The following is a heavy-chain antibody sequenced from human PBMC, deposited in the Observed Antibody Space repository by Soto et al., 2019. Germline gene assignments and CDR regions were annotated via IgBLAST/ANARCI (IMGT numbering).Heavy chain of an antibody. CDR3: ASSYGSGYRAFDY. CDR1: GDTFNFYS. Sequence: QVQLVQSGAEVKRPGSSVKVSCKASGDTFNFYSINWVRQAPGLGLEWMGRVNPIVSMSNYAQKFQGRVTMTADKSTSTACMVLSSLRSEDTAIYYCASSYGSGYRAFDYWGQGALVTVSS. J-gene: IGHJ4*02. CDR2: VNPIVSMS. D-gene: IGHD3-10*01. V-gene: IGHV1-69*02.